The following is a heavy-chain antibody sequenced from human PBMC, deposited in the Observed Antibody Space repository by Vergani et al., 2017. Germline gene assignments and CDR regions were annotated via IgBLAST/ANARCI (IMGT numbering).Heavy chain of an antibody. Sequence: QVQLVQSGAEVKKPGASVKVSCKASGYPFTSYYMHWVRQAPGQGLEWMGIINPSGGSTSYAQKFQGRVTMTRDTSTSTVYMELSSLRSEDTAVYYCARDLSPPRIAVAEFDPWGQGTLVTVSS. CDR2: INPSGGST. D-gene: IGHD6-19*01. J-gene: IGHJ5*02. CDR1: GYPFTSYY. CDR3: ARDLSPPRIAVAEFDP. V-gene: IGHV1-46*01.